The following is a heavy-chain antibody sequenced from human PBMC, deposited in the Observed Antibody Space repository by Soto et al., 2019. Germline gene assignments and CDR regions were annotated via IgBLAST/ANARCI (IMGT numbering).Heavy chain of an antibody. Sequence: SDTLSLTCAVYGGSFSGYYWRWIRQPPGKGLEWIGEINHSGSTKYNPYLKRQVNISVDTSKNQLYMQKRYVNEADKAVNYCARRSRAYYGSGSYTALDIWGQGTMVT. J-gene: IGHJ3*02. V-gene: IGHV4-34*01. CDR3: ARRSRAYYGSGSYTALDI. D-gene: IGHD3-10*01. CDR1: GGSFSGYY. CDR2: INHSGST.